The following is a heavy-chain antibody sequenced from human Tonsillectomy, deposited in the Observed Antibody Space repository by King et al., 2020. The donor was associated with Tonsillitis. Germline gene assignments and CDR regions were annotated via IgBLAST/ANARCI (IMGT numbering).Heavy chain of an antibody. CDR2: ISSSSSTI. CDR1: GFTFSSYT. D-gene: IGHD5-18*01. V-gene: IGHV3-48*02. J-gene: IGHJ4*02. Sequence: VQLVESGGGLVQPGGSLRLSCAASGFTFSSYTMNWVRQAPGKGLEWVSYISSSSSTITYADSVKGRFTISRDNAKNSLYLQMNSLRDEDTAVYYCAREGASRRHSYGTSFGYWGQGTLVTVSS. CDR3: AREGASRRHSYGTSFGY.